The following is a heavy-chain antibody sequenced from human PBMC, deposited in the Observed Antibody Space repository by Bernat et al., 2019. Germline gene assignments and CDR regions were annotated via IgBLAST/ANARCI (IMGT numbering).Heavy chain of an antibody. Sequence: QVQLVESGGGVVQPGRSLRLSCAASGFTFSSYAMHWVRQAPGKGLEWVAVISYDGSNKYYADSVKGRFTISRDNSKNTLYLQMNSLRADDTAVYYCATQGVNIVATANFDYWGQGTLVTVSS. CDR3: ATQGVNIVATANFDY. CDR1: GFTFSSYA. V-gene: IGHV3-30*01. J-gene: IGHJ4*02. CDR2: ISYDGSNK. D-gene: IGHD5-12*01.